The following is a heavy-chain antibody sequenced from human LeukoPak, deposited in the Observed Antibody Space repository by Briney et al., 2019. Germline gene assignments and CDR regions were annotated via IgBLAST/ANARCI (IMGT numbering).Heavy chain of an antibody. CDR2: IIPISGTA. V-gene: IGHV1-69*06. D-gene: IGHD3-16*01. J-gene: IGHJ4*02. CDR1: GGTFSSYA. CDR3: ARDLSGGGFDY. Sequence: ASVKVSCKASGGTFSSYAISWVRQAPGQGLEWMGGIIPISGTANYAQKFQGRVTITADKSTSTAYMELSSLRSEDTAVYYCARDLSGGGFDYWGQGTLVTVSS.